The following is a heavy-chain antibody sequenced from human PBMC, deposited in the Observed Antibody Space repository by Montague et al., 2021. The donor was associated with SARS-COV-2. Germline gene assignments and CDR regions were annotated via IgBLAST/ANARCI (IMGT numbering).Heavy chain of an antibody. CDR2: IYEGATT. Sequence: SETLSLTCTVSGGSIRSTTFYWVWQPQSPGMGLVWNIYIYEGATTYYNLSLKSPVAISLDTPNNQLSLKITSLIVADTSIYYCVTPGKTAVARQFDYWGPGILVTVSS. CDR3: VTPGKTAVARQFDY. CDR1: GGSIRSTTFY. V-gene: IGHV4-39*07. D-gene: IGHD6-19*01. J-gene: IGHJ4*02.